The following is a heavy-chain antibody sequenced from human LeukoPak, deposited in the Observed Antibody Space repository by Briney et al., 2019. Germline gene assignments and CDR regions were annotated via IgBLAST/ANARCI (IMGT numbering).Heavy chain of an antibody. J-gene: IGHJ1*01. CDR3: ARDCYFDSSGYGCFQH. V-gene: IGHV3-48*03. CDR2: ISSSGSTI. CDR1: GFTFSSYE. D-gene: IGHD3-22*01. Sequence: GGSLRLSCAASGFTFSSYEMNWVRQAPGKGLEWDSYISSSGSTIYYADSVKGRFTISRDNAKNSLYLQMNSLRAEDTAVYYCARDCYFDSSGYGCFQHWGQGTLVTVSS.